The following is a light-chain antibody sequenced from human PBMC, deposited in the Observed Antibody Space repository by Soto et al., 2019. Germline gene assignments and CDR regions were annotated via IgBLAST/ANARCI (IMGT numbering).Light chain of an antibody. Sequence: QSVLTQPAPVSGSPGQSITISCTAASTDVDDYYLVSWYQHHPGKAPKLIIYEVSNRPSEVSHRFSGSKSGTSASLAISGLQSEDEADYYCAAWDDSLNGYVFGTGTKVTVL. CDR3: AAWDDSLNGYV. V-gene: IGLV2-14*01. CDR1: STDVDDYYL. CDR2: EVS. J-gene: IGLJ1*01.